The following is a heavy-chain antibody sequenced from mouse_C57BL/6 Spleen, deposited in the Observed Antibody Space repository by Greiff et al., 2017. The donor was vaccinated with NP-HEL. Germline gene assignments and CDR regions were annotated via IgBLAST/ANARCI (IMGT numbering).Heavy chain of an antibody. D-gene: IGHD1-1*01. Sequence: QVQLKESGPGLVAPSQSLSITCTVSGFSLTSYGVHWVRQPPGKGLEWLVVIWSDGSTTYNSALKSRLSISKDNSKSQVFLKMNSLQTDDTAMYYCARHRGYYGSSPFAYWGQGTLVTVSA. CDR1: GFSLTSYG. CDR2: IWSDGST. V-gene: IGHV2-6-1*01. CDR3: ARHRGYYGSSPFAY. J-gene: IGHJ3*01.